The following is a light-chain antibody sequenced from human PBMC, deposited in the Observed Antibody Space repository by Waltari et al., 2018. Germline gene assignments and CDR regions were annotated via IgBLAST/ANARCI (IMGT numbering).Light chain of an antibody. J-gene: IGKJ4*01. CDR2: EAS. CDR3: QQYTEYPLS. V-gene: IGKV1-5*03. CDR1: QSIDKW. Sequence: DIQMTQSPFTLSAAVGDTAPITCRASQSIDKWLAWYQQKPGKSQQLVIYEASILKDSFPSRFSGSGSGTDFTLTIINLQPEDLATYFCQQYTEYPLSFGGGTKVEI.